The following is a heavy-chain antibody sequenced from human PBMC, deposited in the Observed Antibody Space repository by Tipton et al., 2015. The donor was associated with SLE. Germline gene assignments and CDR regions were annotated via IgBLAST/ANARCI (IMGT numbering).Heavy chain of an antibody. D-gene: IGHD1-26*01. Sequence: SLRLSCAASGFTFDDYAMSWVRQAPGKGLEWVSPISSRGGSTYYADSVMDRFTISRDNSKNTLYLQMNSLRAEDTAVYYCANKRSGNYPFDYWGQGTLVTVSS. CDR2: ISSRGGST. CDR3: ANKRSGNYPFDY. J-gene: IGHJ4*02. V-gene: IGHV3-23*01. CDR1: GFTFDDYA.